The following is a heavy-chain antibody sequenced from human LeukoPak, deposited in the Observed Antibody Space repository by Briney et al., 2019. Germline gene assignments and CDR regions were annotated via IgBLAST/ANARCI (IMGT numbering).Heavy chain of an antibody. CDR1: SGFISSYY. V-gene: IGHV4-59*01. Sequence: SETLSLTCIVSSGFISSYYWSWIRQTPGKGLEWIAFINYSGRIKYNPSLQSRVSISLDTSKNHFSLQLRSVMAVDTAAYYCARLVDYDNSGDPDIFDIWGQGTIVSIS. J-gene: IGHJ3*02. CDR2: INYSGRI. CDR3: ARLVDYDNSGDPDIFDI. D-gene: IGHD3-22*01.